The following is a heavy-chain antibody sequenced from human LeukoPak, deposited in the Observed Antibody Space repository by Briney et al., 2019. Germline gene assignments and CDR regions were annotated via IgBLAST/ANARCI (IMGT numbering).Heavy chain of an antibody. CDR2: IYYSGST. V-gene: IGHV4-59*08. J-gene: IGHJ4*02. CDR3: ASTLTTVTTNYFDY. D-gene: IGHD4-17*01. Sequence: SETLSLTCTVSGGSISSYYWSWIRQPPGKGLEWIGYIYYSGSTNYNPSLKSRVTISVDTSKNQFSLKLSTVTAADTAVYYCASTLTTVTTNYFDYWGQGTLVTVSS. CDR1: GGSISSYY.